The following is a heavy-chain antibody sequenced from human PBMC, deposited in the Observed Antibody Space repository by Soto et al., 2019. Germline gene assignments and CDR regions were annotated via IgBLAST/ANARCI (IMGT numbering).Heavy chain of an antibody. J-gene: IGHJ4*02. CDR1: GFTFSRYA. D-gene: IGHD3-9*01. CDR3: AKDRYFDSYYLDS. Sequence: PGGSLRLSCAASGFTFSRYAIHWVRQAPGKGLEWVTVMSYDGKQKHYADSVKGRFTVSRDDSENTVFLQMTSLRPEDTATYYCAKDRYFDSYYLDSWGQGTLVTVSS. V-gene: IGHV3-30*04. CDR2: MSYDGKQK.